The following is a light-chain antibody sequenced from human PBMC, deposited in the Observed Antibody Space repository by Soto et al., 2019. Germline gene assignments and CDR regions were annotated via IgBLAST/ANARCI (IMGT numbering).Light chain of an antibody. CDR1: QSVSSN. V-gene: IGKV3-15*01. CDR2: GAS. J-gene: IGKJ1*01. CDR3: QQYNNWPPWT. Sequence: EIVMTQSPATLSVSPGERATLSCRASQSVSSNLAWYQQKPGQAPRLLIYGASTRATGIPARFSGSGSGTEFTLTISSRQDEDFAVYYCQQYNNWPPWTFGQGTKVEIK.